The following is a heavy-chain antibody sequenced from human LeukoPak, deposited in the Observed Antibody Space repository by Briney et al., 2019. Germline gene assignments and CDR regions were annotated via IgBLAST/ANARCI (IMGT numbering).Heavy chain of an antibody. J-gene: IGHJ6*02. D-gene: IGHD2-2*01. CDR1: GFTFSSFA. CDR3: AKPLGYCSSTNCFYYYGMDV. CDR2: ISGSGDNT. V-gene: IGHV3-23*01. Sequence: GSLRPSCAASGFTFSSFAMSWVRQAPGKGLEWVSGISGSGDNTYYADSVKGRFTISRDNSKNTLYLQVNSLRAEDTAVYYCAKPLGYCSSTNCFYYYGMDVWGQGTTVTVSS.